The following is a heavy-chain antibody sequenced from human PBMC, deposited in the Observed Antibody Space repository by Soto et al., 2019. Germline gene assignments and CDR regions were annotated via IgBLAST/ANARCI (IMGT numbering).Heavy chain of an antibody. CDR2: IIPILGIA. CDR3: ARVGIAAAGWDYYYGMDV. CDR1: GGTFSSYT. V-gene: IGHV1-69*02. Sequence: SVKVSCKASGGTFSSYTISWVRQAPGQGLEWMGRIIPILGIANYAQKFQGRVTITADKSTSTAYMELSSLRSEDTAVYYCARVGIAAAGWDYYYGMDVWGQGTTVTVSS. J-gene: IGHJ6*02. D-gene: IGHD6-13*01.